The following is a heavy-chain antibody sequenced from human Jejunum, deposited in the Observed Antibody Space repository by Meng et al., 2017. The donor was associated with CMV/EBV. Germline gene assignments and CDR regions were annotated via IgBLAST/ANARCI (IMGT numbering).Heavy chain of an antibody. CDR3: AKDSGYTVSAPFDY. Sequence: SRFPFTSHAMSWVRQAPGKGLEWVAAISGGGIQTFYADSVKGRFTISRDNSNSTLYLQMNSLRAEDTAIYYCAKDSGYTVSAPFDYWGQGTLVTVSS. CDR2: ISGGGIQT. V-gene: IGHV3-23*01. CDR1: RFPFTSHA. J-gene: IGHJ4*02. D-gene: IGHD3-10*01.